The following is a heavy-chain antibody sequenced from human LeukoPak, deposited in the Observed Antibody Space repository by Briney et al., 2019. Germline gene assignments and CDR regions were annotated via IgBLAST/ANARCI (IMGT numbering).Heavy chain of an antibody. D-gene: IGHD2-2*01. CDR2: INPNSGGT. V-gene: IGHV1-2*02. CDR3: ARDEGYCSSASCYAELDY. J-gene: IGHJ4*02. Sequence: ASVTVSCKASGYTFSGYYFHWVRQAPGQGLEWMGWINPNSGGTIYAQNFQGRVTMTRDTSISTAYMELSRLRSDDTAVYYCARDEGYCSSASCYAELDYWGQGTLVTVSS. CDR1: GYTFSGYY.